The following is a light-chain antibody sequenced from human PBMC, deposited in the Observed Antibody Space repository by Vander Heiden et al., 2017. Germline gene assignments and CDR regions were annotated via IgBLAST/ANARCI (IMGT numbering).Light chain of an antibody. J-gene: IGLJ3*02. CDR3: AVRDDNLRAVV. CDR2: RDH. V-gene: IGLV1-44*01. CDR1: SSNIGSHT. Sequence: QSVLTQPPSASGTPGQRVSISCSGRSSNIGSHTVNWYQQYPGAAPKLLIYRDHQRPSGVADRFSGSKSGTSASLAISGLQYEDEADYYCAVRDDNLRAVVFGGGTKLTVL.